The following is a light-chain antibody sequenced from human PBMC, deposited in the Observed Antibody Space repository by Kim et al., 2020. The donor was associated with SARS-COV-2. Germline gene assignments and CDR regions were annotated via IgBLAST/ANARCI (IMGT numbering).Light chain of an antibody. CDR1: SSNVGSNY. J-gene: IGLJ3*02. Sequence: GPMITNSCSGNSSNVGSNYIYCYQQRPGTAPKLLIYKNNQRPSGVPDRFSGSRSGTSASRAISGLRSEDVADYYCAAWDDSLSGRVFGGGTQLTVL. V-gene: IGLV1-47*01. CDR3: AAWDDSLSGRV. CDR2: KNN.